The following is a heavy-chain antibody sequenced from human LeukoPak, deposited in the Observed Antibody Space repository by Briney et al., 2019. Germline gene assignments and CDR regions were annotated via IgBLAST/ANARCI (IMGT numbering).Heavy chain of an antibody. Sequence: SETLSLTCTVSGGSISGFHWSWIRQPPGKGLEYIGDVFYSGGTNYNSSLKSRLTISVDTSKNQFSLKLSSVTAADTAVYYCARRQIGVRGNWFDPWGQGTLVTVSS. CDR2: VFYSGGT. CDR1: GGSISGFH. CDR3: ARRQIGVRGNWFDP. D-gene: IGHD3-10*01. J-gene: IGHJ5*02. V-gene: IGHV4-59*08.